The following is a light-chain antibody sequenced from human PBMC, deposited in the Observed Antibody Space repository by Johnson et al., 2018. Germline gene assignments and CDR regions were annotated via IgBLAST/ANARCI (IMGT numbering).Light chain of an antibody. CDR3: GTWGSSLSAGNV. J-gene: IGLJ1*01. V-gene: IGLV1-51*02. CDR1: SSNIGNNY. CDR2: ENN. Sequence: QSVLTQPPSVSAAPGQKVTISCSGSSSNIGNNYVSWYQQLPGTAPKLLIYENNKRPSGIPDRFSGPKSGTSATLGITGLQTGDEADYYCGTWGSSLSAGNVFGTGNKVTVL.